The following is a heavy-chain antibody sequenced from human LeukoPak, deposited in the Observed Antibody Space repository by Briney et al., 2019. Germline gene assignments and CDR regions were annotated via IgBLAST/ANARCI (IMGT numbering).Heavy chain of an antibody. CDR2: ISSSCSTI. D-gene: IGHD6-6*01. Sequence: PGGSLRLSCAASGFTFSSYSMNWVRQAPGKGLEWVSYISSSCSTIYYADSVEGRFTISRDNAKNSLYLQMNSLRAEDTAVYYCAREAHRIAARGRAPHYYMDVWGKGTTVTVSS. V-gene: IGHV3-48*01. CDR1: GFTFSSYS. J-gene: IGHJ6*03. CDR3: AREAHRIAARGRAPHYYMDV.